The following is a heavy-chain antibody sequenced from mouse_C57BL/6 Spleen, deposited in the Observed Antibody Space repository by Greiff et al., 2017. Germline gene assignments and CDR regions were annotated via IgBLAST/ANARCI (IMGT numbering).Heavy chain of an antibody. CDR2: IYWDDDK. J-gene: IGHJ3*01. CDR3: ARSMITKGWFAY. CDR1: GFSLSTSGMG. D-gene: IGHD2-4*01. Sequence: QVTLKESGPGILQSSQTLSLTCSFSGFSLSTSGMGVSWIRQPSGKGLEWLVHIYWDDDKRYNPSLKSRLTISKDTSRNQVFLKITSVDTADTATYYCARSMITKGWFAYWGQGTLVTVSA. V-gene: IGHV8-12*01.